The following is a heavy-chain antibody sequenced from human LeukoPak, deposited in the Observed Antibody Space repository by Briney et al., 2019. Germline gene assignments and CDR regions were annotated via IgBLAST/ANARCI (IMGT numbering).Heavy chain of an antibody. Sequence: SETLSLACTVSGGSISSSSYYWGWIRQPPGKGLEWIGNIYYSGSTYCNPSLTSRVTISIDTSKNQFSLRLSSVTAADTAVYYCVRAGLPSGSYLAYWGQGTLVTVSS. CDR2: IYYSGST. J-gene: IGHJ4*02. CDR3: VRAGLPSGSYLAY. V-gene: IGHV4-39*07. CDR1: GGSISSSSYY. D-gene: IGHD1-26*01.